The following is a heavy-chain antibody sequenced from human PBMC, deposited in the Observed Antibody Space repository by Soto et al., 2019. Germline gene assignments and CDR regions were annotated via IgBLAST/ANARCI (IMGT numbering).Heavy chain of an antibody. D-gene: IGHD4-4*01. V-gene: IGHV3-74*01. Sequence: GSLRLSCAASGFIFSSYWMHWVRQAPGKGLVWVSRINSDGTTTSNADSVRGRITISRDNAKNTLYLQLNSLRAEDTAVYYCASSATAISQDHYQYYYGMDVWGQGTLVTVSS. CDR1: GFIFSSYW. J-gene: IGHJ6*02. CDR3: ASSATAISQDHYQYYYGMDV. CDR2: INSDGTTT.